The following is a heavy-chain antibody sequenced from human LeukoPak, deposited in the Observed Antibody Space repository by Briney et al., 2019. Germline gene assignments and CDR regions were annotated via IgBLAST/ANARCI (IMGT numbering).Heavy chain of an antibody. J-gene: IGHJ4*02. V-gene: IGHV1-3*01. CDR3: ARGVFRKTSGYDPPFDY. CDR1: GYTFTSYA. D-gene: IGHD5-12*01. Sequence: GASVKVSCKASGYTFTSYAMHWVRQAPGQRLEWMGWINAGNSNTKYSQKFQGRVTITRDTSASTAYMELSSLRSEDTAVYYCARGVFRKTSGYDPPFDYWGQGTLVTVSS. CDR2: INAGNSNT.